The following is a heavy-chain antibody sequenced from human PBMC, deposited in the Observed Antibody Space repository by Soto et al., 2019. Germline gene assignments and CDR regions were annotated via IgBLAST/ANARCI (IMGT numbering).Heavy chain of an antibody. CDR2: IYYLGNT. D-gene: IGHD2-21*01. CDR3: VGLFPYVRSPYHINY. CDR1: GGSISSSSSY. Sequence: SETLSLTCTVSGGSISSSSSYWGWIRQPPGKGLEWVGSIYYLGNTYYNPSLGGRVSISVDPSKNQFSLKLNSVTAADTAVFYCVGLFPYVRSPYHINYSGTATLVTLSS. J-gene: IGHJ4*02. V-gene: IGHV4-39*01.